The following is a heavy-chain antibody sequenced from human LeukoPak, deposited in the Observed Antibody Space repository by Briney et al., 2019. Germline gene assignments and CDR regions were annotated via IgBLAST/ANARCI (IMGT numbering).Heavy chain of an antibody. D-gene: IGHD5-18*01. CDR2: ISSSSTTI. CDR3: ARDWAAGYSYGLNWFDP. V-gene: IGHV3-48*02. J-gene: IGHJ5*02. CDR1: GFTFSSYS. Sequence: GGSLRLSCAASGFTFSSYSMNWVRQAPGKGLEWVSYISSSSTTIYYADSVKGRFTISRDNAKNSLYLQMNSLRDEDTAVYYCARDWAAGYSYGLNWFDPWGQGTLVTVSS.